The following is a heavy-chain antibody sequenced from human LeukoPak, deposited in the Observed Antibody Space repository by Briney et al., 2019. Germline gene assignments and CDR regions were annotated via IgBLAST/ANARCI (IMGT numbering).Heavy chain of an antibody. D-gene: IGHD5-12*01. Sequence: ASVKVSCKASGGTFSSYAISWVRQAPGQGLEWVGVIIPFFGTADYAQKFQGRVTITTDESTSTAYMELSSLRAEDTAVYYCGREGVATLDYWGRGTLVTVSS. CDR3: GREGVATLDY. CDR1: GGTFSSYA. CDR2: IIPFFGTA. V-gene: IGHV1-69*05. J-gene: IGHJ4*02.